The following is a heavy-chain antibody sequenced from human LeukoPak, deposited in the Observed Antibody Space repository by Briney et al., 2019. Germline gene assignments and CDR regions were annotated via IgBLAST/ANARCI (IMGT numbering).Heavy chain of an antibody. CDR2: ISGSGGST. V-gene: IGHV3-23*01. D-gene: IGHD3-22*01. J-gene: IGHJ4*02. CDR3: AKSVVPDYYDSSGYYSYFDY. Sequence: GGSLRLSCAASGFTFSSYAMSWVRQAPGKGLEWVSAISGSGGSTYYADSVKGRFTISRDNSKNTLYLQMNSLRAEDTAVYYCAKSVVPDYYDSSGYYSYFDYWGQGTLVTVSS. CDR1: GFTFSSYA.